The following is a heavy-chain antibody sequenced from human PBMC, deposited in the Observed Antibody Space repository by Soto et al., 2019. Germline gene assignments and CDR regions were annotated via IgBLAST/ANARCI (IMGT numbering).Heavy chain of an antibody. CDR2: IYYSGST. V-gene: IGHV4-31*03. CDR1: GGSISSGGYY. J-gene: IGHJ4*02. D-gene: IGHD2-2*03. CDR3: ARTGERWILGYYFDY. Sequence: QVQLQESGPGLVKPSQTLSLTCTVSGGSISSGGYYWSWIRQHPGKGLEWIGYIYYSGSTYYNPSLKSRVTISVDTSKNQFSMKLSSVTAADTAVYYCARTGERWILGYYFDYWGQGTLVTVSS.